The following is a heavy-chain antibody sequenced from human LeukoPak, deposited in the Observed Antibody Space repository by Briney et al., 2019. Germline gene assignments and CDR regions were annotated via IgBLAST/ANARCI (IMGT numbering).Heavy chain of an antibody. CDR2: IRYDGSNK. D-gene: IGHD6-13*01. CDR3: AKGTQQLGY. Sequence: GGSLRLSCAASGFTFSSYGMHWVRQAPGKGLEWVAFIRYDGSNKYYAGSVKGRFTISRDNSKNTLYLQMNSLRAEDTAVYYCAKGTQQLGYWGQGTLVTVSS. J-gene: IGHJ4*02. CDR1: GFTFSSYG. V-gene: IGHV3-30*02.